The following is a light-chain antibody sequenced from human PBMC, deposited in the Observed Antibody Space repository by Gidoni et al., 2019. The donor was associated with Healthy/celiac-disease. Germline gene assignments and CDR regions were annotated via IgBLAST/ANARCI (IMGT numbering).Light chain of an antibody. CDR1: SSDVGSYNL. CDR3: CSYAGSSTLYV. V-gene: IGLV2-23*01. J-gene: IGLJ1*01. Sequence: QSALTQPASVSGSPGQSITISCTGTSSDVGSYNLVSWYQQHPGKAPKLMMYEGSKRPPRVSNRFSGSKSGNTASLTISGLQAEDEADYYCCSYAGSSTLYVFGTGTKVTVL. CDR2: EGS.